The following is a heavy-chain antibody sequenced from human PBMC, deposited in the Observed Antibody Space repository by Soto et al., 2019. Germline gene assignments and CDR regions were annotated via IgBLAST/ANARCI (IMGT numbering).Heavy chain of an antibody. D-gene: IGHD1-7*01. CDR2: ISSSSSYI. J-gene: IGHJ3*02. Sequence: EVQLVESGGGLVKPGGSLRLSCAAPGFTFSSYSMNWVRQAPGKGLEWVSSISSSSSYIYYADSVKGRFTISRDNAKNSLYLQMNSLRAEDTAVYYCAGGGNWNYDAFDIWGQGTMVTVSS. CDR1: GFTFSSYS. V-gene: IGHV3-21*01. CDR3: AGGGNWNYDAFDI.